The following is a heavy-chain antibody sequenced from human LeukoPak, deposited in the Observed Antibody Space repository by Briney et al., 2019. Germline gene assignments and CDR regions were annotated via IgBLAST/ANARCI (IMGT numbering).Heavy chain of an antibody. CDR2: ISYDGSNK. Sequence: PGGSLRLSCAASGFTFSSYAMHWVRQAPGKGLEWVAVISYDGSNKYYADSVKGRFTISRDNAKNSLYLQMNSLRAEDTAVYYCARAFKVPSWYFALWGRGTLVTVSS. CDR3: ARAFKVPSWYFAL. V-gene: IGHV3-30*04. CDR1: GFTFSSYA. J-gene: IGHJ2*01.